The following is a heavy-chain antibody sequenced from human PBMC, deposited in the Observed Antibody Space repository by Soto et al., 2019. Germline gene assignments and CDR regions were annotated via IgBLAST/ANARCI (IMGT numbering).Heavy chain of an antibody. Sequence: SVRVSCKASGGTFSSYAISWVRQAPGQGLEWMGGIIPIFGTADYAQKFQGRVTITADESTSTAYMELSSLRSEDTAVYYCACSSNVGMDVWGQGTQVTVSS. CDR2: IIPIFGTA. CDR1: GGTFSSYA. CDR3: ACSSNVGMDV. V-gene: IGHV1-69*01. D-gene: IGHD2-2*01. J-gene: IGHJ6*02.